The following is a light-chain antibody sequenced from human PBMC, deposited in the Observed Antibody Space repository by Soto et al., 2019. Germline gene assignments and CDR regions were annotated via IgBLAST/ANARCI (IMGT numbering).Light chain of an antibody. CDR1: QSVSNNY. J-gene: IGKJ4*01. Sequence: EIVLTQSPGTLSLSPGERATLSCRASQSVSNNYLAWYQQKSGQAPRLLIYAISSRATGIPDRFSGSGSGTDFTLTISRLEPEDFAVYYCQQYGKSPLTFGGGTKVDIK. CDR2: AIS. CDR3: QQYGKSPLT. V-gene: IGKV3-20*01.